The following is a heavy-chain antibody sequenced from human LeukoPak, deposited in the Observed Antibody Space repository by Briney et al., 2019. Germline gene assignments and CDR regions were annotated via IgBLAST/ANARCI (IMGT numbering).Heavy chain of an antibody. CDR3: VRGRSIAAAGILFPY. Sequence: ASVKVSCKASGGTFSSYAISWVRQAPGQGLEWMGWINPNSGGTAYAQKFQGRVTMTRDTSISTAYMELSRLRSDDTAVYYCVRGRSIAAAGILFPYWGQGTLVTVSS. V-gene: IGHV1-2*02. D-gene: IGHD6-13*01. J-gene: IGHJ4*02. CDR2: INPNSGGT. CDR1: GGTFSSYA.